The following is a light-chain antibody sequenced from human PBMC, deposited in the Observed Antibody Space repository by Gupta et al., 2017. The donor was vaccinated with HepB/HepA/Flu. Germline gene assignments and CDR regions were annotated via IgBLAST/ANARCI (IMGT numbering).Light chain of an antibody. V-gene: IGKV1-39*01. J-gene: IGKJ1*01. CDR2: AAS. CDR3: QQSDSTPWT. CDR1: QGISSY. Sequence: DIQMTQSPSSLSASVGDRVTITCRASQGISSYLNWYQQKPGKAPKLLIYAASSLQSGVPSRFSGSGSGTDFTLTISRLQPEDFATYSCQQSDSTPWTFGQGTKVEIE.